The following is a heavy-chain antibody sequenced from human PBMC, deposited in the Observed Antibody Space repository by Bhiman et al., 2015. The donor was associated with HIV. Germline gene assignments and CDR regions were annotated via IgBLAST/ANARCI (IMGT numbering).Heavy chain of an antibody. CDR3: ARVFGGSIWGNYPLDY. CDR1: GFIFSSFW. Sequence: EVQLVESGGGLVQPGGSLRLSCAASGFIFSSFWMSWVRQAPGKGLEWVANIKQDGSEKYYVGSVKGRFTISRDNAKNSLYLQVNSLRAEDTAVYYCARVFGGSIWGNYPLDYWGQGTLVTVSS. CDR2: IKQDGSEK. V-gene: IGHV3-7*01. D-gene: IGHD3-16*02. J-gene: IGHJ4*02.